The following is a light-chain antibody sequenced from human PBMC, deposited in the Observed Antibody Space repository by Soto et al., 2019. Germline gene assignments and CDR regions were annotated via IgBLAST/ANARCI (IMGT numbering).Light chain of an antibody. CDR3: SSYTSSSTLV. Sequence: QSALTQPASVSGSPGQSITISCTGTSSDVGAYNYVSWYQQHPGKAPKLMIHEVSDRPSGVSNRFSGSKSGNTASLTISGLEAEDEADYYCSSYTSSSTLVFGGGTKLTVL. CDR1: SSDVGAYNY. CDR2: EVS. J-gene: IGLJ3*02. V-gene: IGLV2-14*01.